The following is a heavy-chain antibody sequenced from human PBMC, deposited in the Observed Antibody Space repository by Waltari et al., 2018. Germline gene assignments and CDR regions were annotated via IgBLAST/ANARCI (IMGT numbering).Heavy chain of an antibody. V-gene: IGHV4-34*01. CDR3: ARGRGVGTYGMDV. Sequence: QVQLQQWGAGLLKPSETLSLTGAVYGGYFSGYYWSWIRQPPGKGLEWIGEINHSGSTNYNPSLKSRVTISVDTSKNQFSLKLSSVTAADTAVYYCARGRGVGTYGMDVWGQGTTVTVSS. CDR1: GGYFSGYY. CDR2: INHSGST. D-gene: IGHD3-10*01. J-gene: IGHJ6*02.